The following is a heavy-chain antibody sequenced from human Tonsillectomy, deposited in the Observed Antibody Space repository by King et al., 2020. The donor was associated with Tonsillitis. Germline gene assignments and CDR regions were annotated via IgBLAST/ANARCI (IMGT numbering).Heavy chain of an antibody. V-gene: IGHV5-51*01. CDR1: GYRFSNYW. CDR3: ARRDGSGSYYSIYY. CDR2: INPEDSDT. J-gene: IGHJ4*02. Sequence: VQLVQSGAEVKKPGESLKISCKGSGYRFSNYWIGWVRQKAGKGLEWMGIINPEDSDTRYSPSFKGQVTISADNSISTASLQWSSLKASDSAMYYCARRDGSGSYYSIYYWGQGTLVTVAS. D-gene: IGHD3-10*01.